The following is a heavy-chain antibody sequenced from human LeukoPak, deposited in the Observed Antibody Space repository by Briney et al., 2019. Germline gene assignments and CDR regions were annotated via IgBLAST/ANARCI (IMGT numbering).Heavy chain of an antibody. CDR1: GFTFSSYG. V-gene: IGHV3-33*01. D-gene: IGHD4-11*01. J-gene: IGHJ4*02. CDR3: ARDVSNRVDNFDY. Sequence: GRSLRLSCAASGFTFSSYGMHWVRQAPGKGLEWVAVIWYDGSNKYYADSVKGRFTISRDNSKNTLYLQMNSLRAEDTAVYYCARDVSNRVDNFDYWGQGTLVTVSS. CDR2: IWYDGSNK.